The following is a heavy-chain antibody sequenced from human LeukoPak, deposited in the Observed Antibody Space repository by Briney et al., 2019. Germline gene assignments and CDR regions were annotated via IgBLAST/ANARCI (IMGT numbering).Heavy chain of an antibody. V-gene: IGHV3-23*01. Sequence: GGSLRLSCAASGFTFSSYAMSWVRQAPGKGLEWVSAISGSGGSTYYADSVKGRFTISRDNSKNTLYLQMNSLRAEDTAVYYCAKGSGQAFYDFWSGYYRNYFDYCGQGTLVTVSS. D-gene: IGHD3-3*01. CDR2: ISGSGGST. CDR3: AKGSGQAFYDFWSGYYRNYFDY. CDR1: GFTFSSYA. J-gene: IGHJ4*02.